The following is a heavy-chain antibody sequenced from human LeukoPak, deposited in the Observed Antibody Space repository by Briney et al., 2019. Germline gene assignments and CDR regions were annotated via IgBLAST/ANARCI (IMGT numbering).Heavy chain of an antibody. D-gene: IGHD1-26*01. J-gene: IGHJ4*02. Sequence: GGSLRLSCAASGFTFSNYGMHWVRQAPGKGLEWVAVISSDGSKKFYADSVEGRFTISRDNSKNTLYLQMNSLRPEDTAVYYCSKVARLGWELLSYYFDFWGQGTLVTVYS. CDR1: GFTFSNYG. CDR3: SKVARLGWELLSYYFDF. V-gene: IGHV3-30*18. CDR2: ISSDGSKK.